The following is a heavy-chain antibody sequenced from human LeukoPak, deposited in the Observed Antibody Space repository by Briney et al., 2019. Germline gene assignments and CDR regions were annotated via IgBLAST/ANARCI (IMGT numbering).Heavy chain of an antibody. J-gene: IGHJ5*02. D-gene: IGHD3-10*01. CDR1: GYTFTSYG. CDR2: ISAYNGNT. Sequence: ASVNVSCTASGYTFTSYGISWVRQAPGQGLEWMGWISAYNGNTNYAQKLQGRVTMTTDTSTSTAYMELRSLRSDDTAVYYCARKAVLFWFDPWGQGTLVTVSS. CDR3: ARKAVLFWFDP. V-gene: IGHV1-18*01.